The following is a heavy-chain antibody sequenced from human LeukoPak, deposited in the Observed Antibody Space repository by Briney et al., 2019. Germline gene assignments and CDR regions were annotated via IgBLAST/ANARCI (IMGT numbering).Heavy chain of an antibody. CDR2: IFASGSI. J-gene: IGHJ4*02. CDR1: GASINSDY. Sequence: SETLSLTCTVSGASINSDYWTWVRQVAGKGLEWIGRIFASGSINYNPYLRSRITMSVDTSKNQFSLDLSSVTAADTGVYYCVRGWAPRGEKSSFASWGQGTLVTVSS. CDR3: VRGWAPRGEKSSFAS. V-gene: IGHV4-4*07. D-gene: IGHD3-10*01.